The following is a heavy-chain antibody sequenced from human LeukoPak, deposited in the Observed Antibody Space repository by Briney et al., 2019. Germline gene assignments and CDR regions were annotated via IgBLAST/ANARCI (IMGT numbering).Heavy chain of an antibody. J-gene: IGHJ4*02. D-gene: IGHD4/OR15-4a*01. CDR3: ARRAGAYSHPYDY. V-gene: IGHV3-53*01. CDR2: IYSAGTS. Sequence: GGSLRLSCTVSGFSVSAIYLSWVRQVPGKGLQWVSGIYSAGTSFHAESLEGRFTISRDNSKNTLYLQMNSLRAEDTAVYYCARRAGAYSHPYDYWGQGTLVTVSS. CDR1: GFSVSAIY.